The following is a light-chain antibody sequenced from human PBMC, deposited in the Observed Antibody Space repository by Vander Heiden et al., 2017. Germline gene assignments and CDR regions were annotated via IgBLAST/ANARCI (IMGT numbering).Light chain of an antibody. V-gene: IGLV3-27*01. J-gene: IGLJ3*02. CDR1: VLATPY. CDR3: YSAADNNLPV. Sequence: SYELTQPSPVSVSPGQTARTTCSGDVLATPYACWLQQEPGQAPVLVIYKGSERPSGIPERFSGSSSGTTVTLTISGAQVEDEADYYCYSAADNNLPVFGGGTKLTVL. CDR2: KGS.